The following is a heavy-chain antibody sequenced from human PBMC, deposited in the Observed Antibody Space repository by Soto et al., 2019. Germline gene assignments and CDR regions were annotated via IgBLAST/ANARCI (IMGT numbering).Heavy chain of an antibody. CDR3: ARRIATKAFPI. CDR2: IYWDDDK. Sequence: QITLKESGPTLVKPTQTLTLTCTFSGFSLSTSGVGVGWIRQPPGKALEWLALIYWDDDKRYSPSLKSRLTITKDTSKNQVVLTMTNRDPVDTATYYCARRIATKAFPIWGQGTMVTVSS. V-gene: IGHV2-5*02. CDR1: GFSLSTSGVG. J-gene: IGHJ3*02. D-gene: IGHD6-13*01.